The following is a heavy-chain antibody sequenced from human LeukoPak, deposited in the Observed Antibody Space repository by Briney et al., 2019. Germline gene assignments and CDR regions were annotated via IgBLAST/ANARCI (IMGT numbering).Heavy chain of an antibody. D-gene: IGHD3-22*01. J-gene: IGHJ4*02. CDR3: ARSNYYDSSGYPSFDN. V-gene: IGHV3-48*04. Sequence: GGFLRLSCAASGFTFSSYSMNWVRQAPGKGLEWISYISSSSRTIYYADSVKGRFTISRDNAKTSLFLQMNSLRAEDTAVYYCARSNYYDSSGYPSFDNWGQGTLVTVSS. CDR1: GFTFSSYS. CDR2: ISSSSRTI.